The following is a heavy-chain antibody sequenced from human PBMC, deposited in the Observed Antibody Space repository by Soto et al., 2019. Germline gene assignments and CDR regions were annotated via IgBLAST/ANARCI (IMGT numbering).Heavy chain of an antibody. D-gene: IGHD2-2*01. CDR3: AHGYVQLLATFHYFDS. CDR2: IYWADDK. V-gene: IGHV2-5*02. J-gene: IGHJ4*02. CDR1: GFSITGNGEG. Sequence: SGPTLVNPTQTLTLTCTFSGFSITGNGEGVGWIRQPPGKALEWLALIYWADDKRYSPSLRNRLTITLDNSKDQVILTMTDMGPADAATYYCAHGYVQLLATFHYFDSWGQGTQVTVSS.